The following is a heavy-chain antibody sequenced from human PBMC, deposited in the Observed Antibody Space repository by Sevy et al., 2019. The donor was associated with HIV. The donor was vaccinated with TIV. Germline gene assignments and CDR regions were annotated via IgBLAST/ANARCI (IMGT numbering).Heavy chain of an antibody. CDR3: AREGCTKPHDY. Sequence: GGSLRLSCAASGFTFSKYSMSWVRQPPGKGLEWVSTLSFGWVEINYADSVKGRFTISRDNSKRSVDLQMNNLRPEDTGVYYCAREGCTKPHDYWGQGTLVTVSS. CDR2: LSFGWVEI. D-gene: IGHD2-8*01. V-gene: IGHV3-23*01. J-gene: IGHJ4*02. CDR1: GFTFSKYS.